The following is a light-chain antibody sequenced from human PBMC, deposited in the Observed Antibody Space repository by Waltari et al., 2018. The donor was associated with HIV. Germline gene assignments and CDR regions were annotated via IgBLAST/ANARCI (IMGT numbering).Light chain of an antibody. V-gene: IGKV3-11*01. CDR3: QERRNWPPIT. J-gene: IGKJ5*01. CDR1: QSVGTF. CDR2: DAS. Sequence: EIVLTQSPATMSLSPGERATLSCRASQSVGTFLGWYQQKPGQAPRLLVYDASNTAAGIPARFRGSGSGTDFTLTISSLEPEDSAVYYCQERRNWPPITFGQGTRLEIK.